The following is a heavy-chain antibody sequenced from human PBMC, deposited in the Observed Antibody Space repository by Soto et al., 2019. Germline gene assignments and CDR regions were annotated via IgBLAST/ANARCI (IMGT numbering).Heavy chain of an antibody. D-gene: IGHD2-15*01. CDR3: TSSGGGMYYFDY. CDR1: GYTFTSYD. V-gene: IGHV1-8*01. J-gene: IGHJ4*02. Sequence: AASVKVSCKASGYTFTSYDINWVRQATGQGLEWMGWMNPNSGNTGYAQKFQGRVTMTRNTSISTAYMELSSLRSEDTAVYYCTSSGGGMYYFDYWGQGTLVTVSS. CDR2: MNPNSGNT.